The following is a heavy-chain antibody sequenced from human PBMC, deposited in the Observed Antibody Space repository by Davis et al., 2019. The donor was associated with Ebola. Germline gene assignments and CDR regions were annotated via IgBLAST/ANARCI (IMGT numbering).Heavy chain of an antibody. J-gene: IGHJ4*02. D-gene: IGHD3-3*01. CDR1: GFTFSSYA. CDR3: AREGVTIFGVVIMGDY. V-gene: IGHV3-30*04. Sequence: GESLKISCAASGFTFSSYAMHWVRQAPGKGLEWVAVISYDGSNKYYADSVKGRFTISRDNSKNTLYLQMNSLRAEDTAVYYCAREGVTIFGVVIMGDYWGQGTLVTVSS. CDR2: ISYDGSNK.